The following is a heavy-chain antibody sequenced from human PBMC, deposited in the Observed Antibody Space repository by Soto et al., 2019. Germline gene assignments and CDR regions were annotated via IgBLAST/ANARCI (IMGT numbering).Heavy chain of an antibody. CDR2: IYYSGST. D-gene: IGHD3-16*02. J-gene: IGHJ4*02. Sequence: SETLSLTCTVSGGSISSGGYYWSCIRQHPGKGLEWIGYIYYSGSTYYNPSLKSRVTISVDTSKNQFSLKLSSVTAADTAVYYCATSPSIYDYVWGSYRFLFDYWGQGTLVTVSS. CDR3: ATSPSIYDYVWGSYRFLFDY. V-gene: IGHV4-31*03. CDR1: GGSISSGGYY.